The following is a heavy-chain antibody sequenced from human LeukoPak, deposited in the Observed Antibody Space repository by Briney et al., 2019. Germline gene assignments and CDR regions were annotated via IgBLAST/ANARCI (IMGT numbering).Heavy chain of an antibody. CDR3: ARDNSVRDEAWWFNP. CDR2: ISPSGGST. D-gene: IGHD5-24*01. CDR1: GYTFTGYW. V-gene: IGHV1-46*01. J-gene: IGHJ5*02. Sequence: GASVKVSCKAFGYTFTGYWVHWVRQSPGQGPEWMGVISPSGGSTIYAQKFKGRVTLTRDMSTSTDYLELSSLRSEDTAVYYCARDNSVRDEAWWFNPWGQGTLVTVSS.